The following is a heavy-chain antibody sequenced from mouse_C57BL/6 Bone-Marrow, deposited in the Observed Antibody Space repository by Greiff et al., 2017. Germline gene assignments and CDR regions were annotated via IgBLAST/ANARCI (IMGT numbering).Heavy chain of an antibody. V-gene: IGHV1-72*01. CDR2: IDPNSGGT. CDR1: GYTFTSYW. CDR3: ARWIYDGYYTWFAY. J-gene: IGHJ3*01. Sequence: QVHVKQPGAELVKPGASVKLSCKASGYTFTSYWMHWVKQRPGRGLEWIGRIDPNSGGTKYNEKFKSKATLTVAKPSRTAYMQLSSLTSEDSAVYYCARWIYDGYYTWFAYWGQGTLVTVSA. D-gene: IGHD2-3*01.